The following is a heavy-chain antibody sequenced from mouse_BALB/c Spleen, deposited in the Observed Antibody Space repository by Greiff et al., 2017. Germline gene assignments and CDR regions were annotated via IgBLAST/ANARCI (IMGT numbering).Heavy chain of an antibody. D-gene: IGHD1-1*01. J-gene: IGHJ4*01. CDR1: GYAFSSYW. CDR3: AVITTVVDYYAMDY. Sequence: VQLQESGAELVRPGSSVKISCKASGYAFSSYWMNWVKQRPGQGLEWIGQIYPGDGDTNYNGKFKGKATLTADKSSSTAYMQLSSLTSEDSAVYFCAVITTVVDYYAMDYWGQGTSVTVSS. CDR2: IYPGDGDT. V-gene: IGHV1-80*01.